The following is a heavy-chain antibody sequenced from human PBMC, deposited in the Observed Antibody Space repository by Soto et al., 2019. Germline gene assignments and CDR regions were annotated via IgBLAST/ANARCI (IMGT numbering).Heavy chain of an antibody. D-gene: IGHD2-15*01. CDR1: GDSISGYY. CDR2: IYYSGNT. Sequence: SETLSLTCTVSGDSISGYYWSWIRQPPGKGLQWIGYIYYSGNTNYNPSLKGRVTMSVDMSKNQFSLQVSSVTAADTAVYFCAKYRRTDAEGYTFDYWGQGALVTVSS. J-gene: IGHJ4*02. CDR3: AKYRRTDAEGYTFDY. V-gene: IGHV4-59*01.